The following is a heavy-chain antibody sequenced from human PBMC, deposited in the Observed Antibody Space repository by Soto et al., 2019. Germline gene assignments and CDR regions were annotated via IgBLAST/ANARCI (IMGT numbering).Heavy chain of an antibody. D-gene: IGHD3-16*01. V-gene: IGHV4-4*07. CDR2: IYTSGSS. CDR1: GDSIRNYF. CDR3: ARDPGTSMIENYYNGMDV. J-gene: IGHJ6*02. Sequence: SETLSLTCTVSGDSIRNYFWSWIRQPAGKGLEWIGRIYTSGSSNYNPSLKSRLTMSVDPSKNQVSLNLRSVTAADTAVYYCARDPGTSMIENYYNGMDVWGRGTTVTVSS.